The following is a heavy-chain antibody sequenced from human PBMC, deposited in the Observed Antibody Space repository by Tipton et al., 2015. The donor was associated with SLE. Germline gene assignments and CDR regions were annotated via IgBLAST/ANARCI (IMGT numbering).Heavy chain of an antibody. CDR2: ISWDSGSL. CDR1: GFTFTSYV. Sequence: SLRLSCAASGFTFTSYVINWVRQAPGKGLEWVSGISWDSGSLDYADSVKGRFTISRDNAKNSLYLQMNSLRPEDTALYYCAKAPFEKGPYYYYYYMDVWGRGTTVTVSS. J-gene: IGHJ6*03. CDR3: AKAPFEKGPYYYYYYMDV. D-gene: IGHD3-9*01. V-gene: IGHV3-9*01.